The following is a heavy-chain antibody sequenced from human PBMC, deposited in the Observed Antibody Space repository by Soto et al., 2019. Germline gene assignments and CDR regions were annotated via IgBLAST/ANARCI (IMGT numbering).Heavy chain of an antibody. J-gene: IGHJ4*02. CDR3: SRGKYSRPRGGLVV. CDR1: GYSFTSYW. Sequence: GESLKISCKGSGYSFTSYWISWVRQMPGKGLEWMGRIDPSDSYTNYSPSFQGHVTISADKSISTAYLQWSSLKASDTAMYYCSRGKYSRPRGGLVVWGQGTQVTVYS. CDR2: IDPSDSYT. D-gene: IGHD4-4*01. V-gene: IGHV5-10-1*01.